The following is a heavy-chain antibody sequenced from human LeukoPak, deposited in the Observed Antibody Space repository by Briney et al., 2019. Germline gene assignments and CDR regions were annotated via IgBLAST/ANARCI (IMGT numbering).Heavy chain of an antibody. CDR1: GFTFDDYT. CDR2: ISWDGGST. J-gene: IGHJ5*02. V-gene: IGHV3-43*01. D-gene: IGHD6-19*01. CDR3: AKGSIAGAHGWFDP. Sequence: LTGGSLRLSCAASGFTFDDYTMHWVRQAPGKGLQWVSLISWDGGSTNYVDSVKGRFTISRDNSKNSLYLQMNSLRTEDTAFYFCAKGSIAGAHGWFDPWGQGTLVTVSP.